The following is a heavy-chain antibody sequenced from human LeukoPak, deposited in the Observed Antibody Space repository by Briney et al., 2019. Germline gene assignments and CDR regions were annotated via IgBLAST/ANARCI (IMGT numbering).Heavy chain of an antibody. V-gene: IGHV4-39*01. CDR1: GDSISGSSYY. J-gene: IGHJ5*02. CDR3: ARRAYSYGFRFDP. Sequence: SETLSLTCAASGDSISGSSYYWAWIRQPPGKGLEWIGSIDYSGSAVYNPSLNSRLTISVDTSKNQVSLKVPSVTAADTAVYYCARRAYSYGFRFDPWGQGTLVIVSS. D-gene: IGHD3-16*02. CDR2: IDYSGSA.